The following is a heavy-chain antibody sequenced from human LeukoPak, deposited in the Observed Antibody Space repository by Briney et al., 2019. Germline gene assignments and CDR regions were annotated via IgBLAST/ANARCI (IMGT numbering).Heavy chain of an antibody. J-gene: IGHJ6*03. Sequence: GGSLRLSCAASGFTFSDYYMSWIRQAPGKGLEWVSYISSSGSTIYYADSVKGRFTISRDNVKNSLYLQMNSLRAEDTAVYYCARGSRHYGSESYYRYYYYMDVWGKGTTVTVSS. CDR1: GFTFSDYY. CDR3: ARGSRHYGSESYYRYYYYMDV. D-gene: IGHD3-10*01. V-gene: IGHV3-11*01. CDR2: ISSSGSTI.